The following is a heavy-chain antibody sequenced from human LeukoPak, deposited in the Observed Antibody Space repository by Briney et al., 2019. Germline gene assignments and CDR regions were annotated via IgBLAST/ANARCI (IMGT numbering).Heavy chain of an antibody. Sequence: GGSLRLSCAASGFTFSSYGMHWVRQAPGKGLEWVAFIRYDGSNKYYADSVKGRFTISRDNSKNTLYLQMNSLRAEDTAVYYCAKDAGGYCSSTSCDVGFDPWGQGTLVTVSS. CDR1: GFTFSSYG. J-gene: IGHJ5*02. CDR3: AKDAGGYCSSTSCDVGFDP. D-gene: IGHD2-2*01. V-gene: IGHV3-30*02. CDR2: IRYDGSNK.